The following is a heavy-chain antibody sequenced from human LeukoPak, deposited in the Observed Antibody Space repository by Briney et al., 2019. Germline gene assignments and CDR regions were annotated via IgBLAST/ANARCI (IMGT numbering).Heavy chain of an antibody. Sequence: PGGSLRLSSAASGLTFSDYYMSWIRQAPGKGLEWVSYISSSGSTIYYADSVKGRFTISRDNAKNSLYLQMNSLRAEDTAVYYCARGGYDYVWGSYRSPFDYWGQGTLVTVSS. CDR2: ISSSGSTI. D-gene: IGHD3-16*02. V-gene: IGHV3-11*04. J-gene: IGHJ4*02. CDR1: GLTFSDYY. CDR3: ARGGYDYVWGSYRSPFDY.